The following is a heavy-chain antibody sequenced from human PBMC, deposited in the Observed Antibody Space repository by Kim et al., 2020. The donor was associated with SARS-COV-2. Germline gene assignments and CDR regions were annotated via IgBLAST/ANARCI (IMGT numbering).Heavy chain of an antibody. CDR2: ISAYDGNR. V-gene: IGHV1-18*01. Sequence: ASVKVSCKAAGYTLTSYAISWVRQAPGQGLEWMGWISAYDGNRNYAQKFQDRVTMTTDTSTNTAYMELRSLRSDDTAVYYCARRGSSSGWYLGYWGQGTLVTVSS. D-gene: IGHD6-19*01. J-gene: IGHJ4*02. CDR3: ARRGSSSGWYLGY. CDR1: GYTLTSYA.